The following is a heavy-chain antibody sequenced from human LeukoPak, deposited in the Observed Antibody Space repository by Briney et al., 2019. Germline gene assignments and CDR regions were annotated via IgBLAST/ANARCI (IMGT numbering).Heavy chain of an antibody. CDR1: GGSFSCYY. V-gene: IGHV4-34*01. J-gene: IGHJ4*02. CDR2: INHSGST. Sequence: SETLSLTCAVYGGSFSCYYWSWIRQPPGKGLEWIGAINHSGSTNYNPSLKSRVTISVDTSKNQFSLKLSSVTAADTAVYYCARDRGYVVVVPAARRRFDYWGQGTLVTVSS. CDR3: ARDRGYVVVVPAARRRFDY. D-gene: IGHD2-2*01.